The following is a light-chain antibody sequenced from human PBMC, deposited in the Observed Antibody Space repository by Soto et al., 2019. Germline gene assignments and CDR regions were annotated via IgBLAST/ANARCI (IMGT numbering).Light chain of an antibody. CDR1: SSDVGGYNY. V-gene: IGLV2-14*01. CDR3: SPHTRSSPRV. J-gene: IGLJ3*02. CDR2: NVS. Sequence: QSALTQPASVSGSPGQSITLSCTGTSSDVGGYNYVSWYQQHPGKAPKLMIYNVSNRPSGVSNRFPGSKSGNTGSLTISGLQAEDKADYYCSPHTRSSPRVFGGGTKRTVL.